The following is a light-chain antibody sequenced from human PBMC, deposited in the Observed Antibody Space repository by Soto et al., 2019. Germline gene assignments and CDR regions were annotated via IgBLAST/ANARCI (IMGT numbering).Light chain of an antibody. V-gene: IGKV3-11*01. J-gene: IGKJ4*01. Sequence: EIVLTQSPATLSLSPGETATLSCRASQSVSSYLAWYQQKPGQAPRLLIYDASNRATGIPARFSGSGSGTDFTLTISSLEPEDFAVYYCQQRSNYTFGGGTKVEIK. CDR3: QQRSNYT. CDR1: QSVSSY. CDR2: DAS.